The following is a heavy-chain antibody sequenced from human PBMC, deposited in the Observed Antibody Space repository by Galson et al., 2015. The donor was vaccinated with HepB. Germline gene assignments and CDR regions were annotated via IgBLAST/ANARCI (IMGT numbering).Heavy chain of an antibody. D-gene: IGHD7-27*01. Sequence: QSGAEVKKPGESLKISCKASGYRFTNYGMTWVRQAPGQGLEWMGWINAYNGNTKYAQKFQGRVTMTTDTSTSTAYMELRSLRSDDTAVYYCARESMPGPWGDYWGQGTLVTVSS. CDR3: ARESMPGPWGDY. CDR2: INAYNGNT. V-gene: IGHV1-18*01. J-gene: IGHJ4*02. CDR1: GYRFTNYG.